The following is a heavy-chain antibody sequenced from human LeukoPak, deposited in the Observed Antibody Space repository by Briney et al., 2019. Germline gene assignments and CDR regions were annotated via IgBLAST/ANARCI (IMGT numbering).Heavy chain of an antibody. CDR3: AKDSTPTWTTVTTGGGFDI. D-gene: IGHD4-17*01. Sequence: PGGSLRLSCAASGLTFSSYAMSWVRQAPGKGLEWVSGISGSGGRTYYADSVKGRFTISRDNSKNTLYLQMNSLRAEDTAVYHCAKDSTPTWTTVTTGGGFDIWGQGTMVTVSS. J-gene: IGHJ3*02. CDR1: GLTFSSYA. CDR2: ISGSGGRT. V-gene: IGHV3-23*01.